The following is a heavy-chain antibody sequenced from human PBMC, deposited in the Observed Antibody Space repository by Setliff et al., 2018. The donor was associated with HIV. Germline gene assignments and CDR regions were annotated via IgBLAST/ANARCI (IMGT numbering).Heavy chain of an antibody. V-gene: IGHV1-69*13. D-gene: IGHD3-22*01. CDR3: ARDDHYYDMGSIYSDWYFDV. CDR1: GGTFRKYS. J-gene: IGHJ2*01. Sequence: SVKVSCKASGGTFRKYSISWVRQAPGQGLGWVGGIIPMFGSTTYAQKFYGRVTITADESTDTVEMELTSLTSEDTAMYYCARDDHYYDMGSIYSDWYFDVWGPATQVTVSS. CDR2: IIPMFGST.